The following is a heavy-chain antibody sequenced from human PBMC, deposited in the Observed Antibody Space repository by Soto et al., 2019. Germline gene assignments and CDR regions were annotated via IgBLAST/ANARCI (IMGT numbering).Heavy chain of an antibody. Sequence: GGSLRLSCAASGFTFTNYAMKWVRQAPGKGLEWVSAISGTGGSTYHADSVEGRFTISRDNSKNMLYLQMNSLRAEDTAVYYCAKGSRSTSWLVRDYYYGMDVWGQGTTVTVSS. CDR2: ISGTGGST. V-gene: IGHV3-23*01. J-gene: IGHJ6*02. CDR1: GFTFTNYA. D-gene: IGHD2-2*01. CDR3: AKGSRSTSWLVRDYYYGMDV.